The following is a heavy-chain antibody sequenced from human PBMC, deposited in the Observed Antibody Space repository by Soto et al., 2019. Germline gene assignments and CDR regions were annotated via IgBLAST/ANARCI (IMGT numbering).Heavy chain of an antibody. Sequence: SETLSLTCAVSGDPISSSKWWTWVRQTPGKGPEWIGKIDQNGITNYNPSLESRVTILKDNSKNQLSLKLTSVTAVDSAVYYCARLNRDYYYYGMDVWGQGATVTVSS. CDR2: IDQNGIT. J-gene: IGHJ6*02. CDR3: ARLNRDYYYYGMDV. V-gene: IGHV4-4*02. CDR1: GDPISSSKW.